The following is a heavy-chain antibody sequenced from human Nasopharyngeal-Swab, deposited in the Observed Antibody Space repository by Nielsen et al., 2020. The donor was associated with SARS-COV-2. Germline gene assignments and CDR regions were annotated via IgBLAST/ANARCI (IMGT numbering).Heavy chain of an antibody. D-gene: IGHD3-3*01. J-gene: IGHJ6*02. CDR1: GYTFTSYD. CDR2: MNPNSGNT. Sequence: ASVKVSCKASGYTFTSYDINWVRQPTGQGLEWMGWMNPNSGNTGYAQKFQGRVTMTRNTSISTAYMELSSLRSEDTAVYYCARTFYDFWSGYRYGMDVWGQGTTVTVSS. CDR3: ARTFYDFWSGYRYGMDV. V-gene: IGHV1-8*01.